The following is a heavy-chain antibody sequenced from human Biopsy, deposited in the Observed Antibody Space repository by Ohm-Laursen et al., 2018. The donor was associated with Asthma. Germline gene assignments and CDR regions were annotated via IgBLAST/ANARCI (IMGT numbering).Heavy chain of an antibody. CDR3: ARVASYGDFYFGIDV. J-gene: IGHJ6*02. CDR2: AFWSGTT. V-gene: IGHV4-30-4*01. CDR1: GAYIGSRDHH. D-gene: IGHD4-17*01. Sequence: TLSLTCTVGGAYIGSRDHHWSWIRQSPGTGLEWIGFAFWSGTTHYNRSLERRLSISIDTTRNEFSMTLRSVTAADTAVYFCARVASYGDFYFGIDVWGPGTTVSVS.